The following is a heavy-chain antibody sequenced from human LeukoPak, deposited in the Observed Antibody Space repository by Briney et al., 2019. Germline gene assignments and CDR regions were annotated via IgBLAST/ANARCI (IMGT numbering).Heavy chain of an antibody. CDR1: GFTFSSYN. Sequence: GGSLRLSCTASGFTFSSYNMHWVRQPTGKGLEWVSAVGTAGDTYYPGSVKGRFTISRENAKNSLYLQMNSLRAGDTAVYYCARRGDSRGYYDAFDIWGQGTMATVSS. J-gene: IGHJ3*02. V-gene: IGHV3-13*01. CDR3: ARRGDSRGYYDAFDI. CDR2: VGTAGDT. D-gene: IGHD3-22*01.